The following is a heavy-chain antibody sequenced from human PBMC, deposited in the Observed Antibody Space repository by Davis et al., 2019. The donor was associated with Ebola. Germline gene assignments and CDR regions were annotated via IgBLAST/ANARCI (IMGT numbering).Heavy chain of an antibody. CDR2: IRSGRGDYI. D-gene: IGHD6-19*01. CDR3: AGENRGWYDLEY. J-gene: IGHJ4*02. Sequence: PGGSLRLSCVTSGFIFTNYAMHWVRQAPGKGLEWVASIRSGRGDYIHHADSVKGRFTISRDNSKNTLFLQMDSVRPDDTAIYYCAGENRGWYDLEYWGQGTLVTVSS. V-gene: IGHV3-21*01. CDR1: GFIFTNYA.